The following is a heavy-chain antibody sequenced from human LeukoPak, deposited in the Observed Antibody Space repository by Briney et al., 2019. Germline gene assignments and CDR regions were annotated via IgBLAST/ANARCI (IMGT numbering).Heavy chain of an antibody. V-gene: IGHV3-23*01. CDR3: AKINRGEVAGHMDY. CDR2: ISGSGVST. J-gene: IGHJ4*02. Sequence: PGGSLRLSCAASGFTFSSYAMSWVRQAPGKGLEWVSAISGSGVSTYYADSVKGRFTISRDNSKNTLYLQMNSLRAEDTALYYCAKINRGEVAGHMDYWGQGTLVTVSS. D-gene: IGHD6-19*01. CDR1: GFTFSSYA.